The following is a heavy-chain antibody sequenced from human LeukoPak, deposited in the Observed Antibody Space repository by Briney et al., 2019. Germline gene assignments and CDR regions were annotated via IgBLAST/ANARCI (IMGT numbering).Heavy chain of an antibody. J-gene: IGHJ4*02. CDR2: INTGNGNT. CDR3: ARLRGVAATGIYDF. CDR1: GYTFTSSS. Sequence: ASGKVSCKASGYTFTSSSLHWVRQAPGQRLEWMGWINTGNGNTDYSQKFQGRVTLTRDTSASTGYMDLSSLRSDDTAVYYCARLRGVAATGIYDFWGQGTLDTVSS. D-gene: IGHD6-13*01. V-gene: IGHV1-3*04.